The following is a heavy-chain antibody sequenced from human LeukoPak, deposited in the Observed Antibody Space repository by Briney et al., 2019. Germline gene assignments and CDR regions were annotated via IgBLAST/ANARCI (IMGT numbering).Heavy chain of an antibody. D-gene: IGHD3-22*01. J-gene: IGHJ5*02. CDR2: IIPIFGIA. V-gene: IGHV1-69*04. CDR3: ARAAAIYYYDSSGYGNDGWFDP. CDR1: GGTFSSYA. Sequence: ASVKVSCKASGGTFSSYAISWVRQAPGQGLERMGRIIPIFGIANYAQKFQGRVTITADKSTSTAYMELSSLRSEDTAVYYCARAAAIYYYDSSGYGNDGWFDPWGQGTLVTVSS.